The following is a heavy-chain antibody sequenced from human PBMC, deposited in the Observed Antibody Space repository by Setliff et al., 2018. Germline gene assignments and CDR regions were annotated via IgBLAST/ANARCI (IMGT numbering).Heavy chain of an antibody. V-gene: IGHV4-34*01. CDR2: INHSGST. CDR1: GGSFSTYY. J-gene: IGHJ3*02. Sequence: SETLSLTCAVYGGSFSTYYWNWIRQPPGKGLEWIGEINHSGSTNYKMSLKSRVTISVDTSKNQFSLKLTSVTAADTAVYYRASPSSIIVPAVGSDVFNIWGQGTMVTVSS. CDR3: ASPSSIIVPAVGSDVFNI. D-gene: IGHD6-6*01.